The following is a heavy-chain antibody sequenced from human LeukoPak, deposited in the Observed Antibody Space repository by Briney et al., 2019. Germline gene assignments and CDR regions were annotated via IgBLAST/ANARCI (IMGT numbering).Heavy chain of an antibody. V-gene: IGHV3-30-3*01. D-gene: IGHD4-17*01. CDR2: ISYGGSNK. Sequence: GRSLRLSWAASGFTFSSYAMHWVRQAPGKGLEWVAVISYGGSNKYYADSVKGRFTISRDNSKNTLYLQMNSLRAEDTAVYYCARLTPDYGDYSPFDYWGQGTLVTVSS. CDR3: ARLTPDYGDYSPFDY. CDR1: GFTFSSYA. J-gene: IGHJ4*02.